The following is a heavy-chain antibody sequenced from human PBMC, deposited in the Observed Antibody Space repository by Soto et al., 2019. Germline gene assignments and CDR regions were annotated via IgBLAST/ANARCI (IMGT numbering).Heavy chain of an antibody. V-gene: IGHV4-39*01. D-gene: IGHD3-22*01. Sequence: SETLSLTCTVSGGSIRSSDYYWGWIRQPPGEGLEWIGNINSGGSAYYYPSLRSRVTISVDTSKNQFSLRLSSVTAADTAVYYCARQNRNMIGGRGFDIWCQGAMVT. CDR2: INSGGSA. CDR1: GGSIRSSDYY. J-gene: IGHJ3*02. CDR3: ARQNRNMIGGRGFDI.